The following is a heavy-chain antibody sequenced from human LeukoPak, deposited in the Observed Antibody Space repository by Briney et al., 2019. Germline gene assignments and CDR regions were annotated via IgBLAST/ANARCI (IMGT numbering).Heavy chain of an antibody. Sequence: TGGSLRLSCAASTFTFSSYNMNWVRQAPGKGLEWVSSISSSGSYIYYRDSVKGRFTISRYNAENSLYLEMNSLRVEDTAIYYCVRDSGSYRPIDYWGQGTLVTVSS. D-gene: IGHD1-26*01. CDR1: TFTFSSYN. CDR3: VRDSGSYRPIDY. J-gene: IGHJ4*02. CDR2: ISSSGSYI. V-gene: IGHV3-21*01.